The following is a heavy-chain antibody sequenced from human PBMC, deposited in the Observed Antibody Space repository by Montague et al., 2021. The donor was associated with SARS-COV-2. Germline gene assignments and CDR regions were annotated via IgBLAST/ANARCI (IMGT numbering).Heavy chain of an antibody. D-gene: IGHD3-10*01. CDR3: ARAVSVRRAVNWFDP. J-gene: IGHJ5*02. CDR2: IDYSGGI. V-gene: IGHV4-59*11. CDR1: GGSMSDHY. Sequence: SETLSLTCTVSGGSMSDHYWAWIRQPPGKGLEWLAYIDYSGGINSNASLKSRVSMSVDTSKNQFSLKLTSVTAADTAVYYCARAVSVRRAVNWFDPWGQGTLVTASS.